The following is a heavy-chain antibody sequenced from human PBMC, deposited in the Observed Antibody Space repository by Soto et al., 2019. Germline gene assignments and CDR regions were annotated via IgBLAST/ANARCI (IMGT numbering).Heavy chain of an antibody. CDR3: TRDNTRSTFDY. CDR1: GFTFGDYA. D-gene: IGHD2-2*02. J-gene: IGHJ4*02. V-gene: IGHV3-49*03. Sequence: GGSLRLSCTASGFTFGDYAMSWFRQAPGKGLEWVGFIRSKAYGGTTEYAASVKGRFTISRDDSKSIAYLQMNSLKTEDTAVYYCTRDNTRSTFDYWGQGTLVTVSS. CDR2: IRSKAYGGTT.